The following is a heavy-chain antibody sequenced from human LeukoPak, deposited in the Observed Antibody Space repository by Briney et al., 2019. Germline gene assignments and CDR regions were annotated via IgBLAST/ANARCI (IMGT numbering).Heavy chain of an antibody. CDR3: ARAIPTVTTEQVGNY. J-gene: IGHJ4*02. V-gene: IGHV1-2*02. CDR2: INPNSGGT. CDR1: GYTFTGYY. Sequence: GASVKVSCKASGYTFTGYYMHWVRQAPGQGLEWMGWINPNSGGTNYAQKFQGRVTMTRDTSISTAYMELSRLRSDDTAVYYCARAIPTVTTEQVGNYWGQGTLVTISS. D-gene: IGHD4-17*01.